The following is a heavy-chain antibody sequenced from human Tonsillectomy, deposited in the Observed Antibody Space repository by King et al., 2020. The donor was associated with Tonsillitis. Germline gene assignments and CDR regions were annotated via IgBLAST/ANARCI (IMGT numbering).Heavy chain of an antibody. Sequence: VQLVESGGGLVKPGGSLRLSCATSGFTFSDHDMNWVRQAPGKGLEWVSSISSNSRYIYYGDSLKGRITVSRDNAKNSLYLQLNSLRAEETAVYYCAKDKGAGYYDNSRGAFDIWGPGTMVTVSS. CDR1: GFTFSDHD. D-gene: IGHD3-22*01. V-gene: IGHV3-21*01. J-gene: IGHJ3*02. CDR2: ISSNSRYI. CDR3: AKDKGAGYYDNSRGAFDI.